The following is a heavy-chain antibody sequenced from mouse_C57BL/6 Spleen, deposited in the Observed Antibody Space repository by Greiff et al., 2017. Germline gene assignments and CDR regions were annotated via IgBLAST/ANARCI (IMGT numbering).Heavy chain of an antibody. D-gene: IGHD1-1*01. CDR2: IYPGSGST. Sequence: QVQLQQPGAELVKPGASVKMSCKASGYTFTSYWITWVKQRPGQGLEWIGDIYPGSGSTNYNEKFKSKATLTVDTSSSTASMQLRSLTSEDSAVYYSARDGSSYVFDYWGQGTTLTVSS. J-gene: IGHJ2*01. CDR1: GYTFTSYW. V-gene: IGHV1-55*01. CDR3: ARDGSSYVFDY.